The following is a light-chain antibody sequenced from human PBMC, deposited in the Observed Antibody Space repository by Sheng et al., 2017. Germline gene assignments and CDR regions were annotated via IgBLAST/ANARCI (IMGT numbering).Light chain of an antibody. CDR3: SSYVDGNYV. Sequence: QSALTQPPSASGSPGQSVTISCTGTSSDVGNYNYVSWYQQHPGKAPKVIIFEVIKRPSGVPDRFSGSKSGYTASLTISGLRPEDEADYYCSSYVDGNYVFGTGTHLTVL. CDR2: EVI. V-gene: IGLV2-8*01. CDR1: SSDVGNYNY. J-gene: IGLJ1*01.